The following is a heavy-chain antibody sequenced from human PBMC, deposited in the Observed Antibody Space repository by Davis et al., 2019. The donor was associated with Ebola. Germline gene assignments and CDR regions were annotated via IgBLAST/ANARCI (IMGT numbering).Heavy chain of an antibody. CDR1: GGSISSSSYY. J-gene: IGHJ6*04. D-gene: IGHD4-17*01. CDR3: VRGWPSSVTTDFYAMDA. CDR2: IYYRGSP. V-gene: IGHV4-39*01. Sequence: SETLSLTCTVSGGSISSSSYYWGWIRQPPGKGLEWIGSIYYRGSPYYNPSLKSRVTISVDTSKNQFSLRVRSVTAADTAVYYCVRGWPSSVTTDFYAMDAWGKGTTVIVSS.